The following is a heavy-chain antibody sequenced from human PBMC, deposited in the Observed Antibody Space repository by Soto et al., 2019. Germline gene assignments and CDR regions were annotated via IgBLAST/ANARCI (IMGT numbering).Heavy chain of an antibody. CDR3: ARDLGSGLPLDV. V-gene: IGHV3-21*01. J-gene: IGHJ6*02. Sequence: EVQLVESGGGLVKPGGSLRLSCAASGFTFSGYSMNWVRQAPGKGLEWVSSISSSSSYIYYADSVKGRFTISRDNAKNSLYLQMNSLRAEDTAVYYCARDLGSGLPLDVWGQGTTVTVSS. CDR1: GFTFSGYS. D-gene: IGHD3-10*01. CDR2: ISSSSSYI.